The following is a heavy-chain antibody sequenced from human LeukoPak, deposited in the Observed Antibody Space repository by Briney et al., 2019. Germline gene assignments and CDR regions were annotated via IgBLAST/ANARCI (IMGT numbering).Heavy chain of an antibody. CDR1: GGSISSYY. J-gene: IGHJ4*02. CDR2: IYTSGST. Sequence: SETLSLTCTVSGGSISSYYWSWIRQPAGKGLEWIGRIYTSGSTNYNPSLKSRVTMSVDTSKNQFSLKLSSVTAADTAVYYCARSRYDSSGYYAEMDFDYWGQGTLVTVSS. D-gene: IGHD3-22*01. CDR3: ARSRYDSSGYYAEMDFDY. V-gene: IGHV4-4*07.